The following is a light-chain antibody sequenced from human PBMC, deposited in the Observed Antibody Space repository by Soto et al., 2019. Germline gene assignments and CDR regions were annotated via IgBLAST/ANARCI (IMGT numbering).Light chain of an antibody. V-gene: IGKV1-39*01. CDR2: AAS. CDR3: HQSDSGPGT. Sequence: DIQMTQSPSSLSASVGDRVTITCRASQSISTYLNWYQQKPGKAPKLLIYAASSLQSGVPSRFSGSGSGTDFTLIISSMQPEDVATYYYHQSDSGPGTFGQGTQLEIK. CDR1: QSISTY. J-gene: IGKJ5*01.